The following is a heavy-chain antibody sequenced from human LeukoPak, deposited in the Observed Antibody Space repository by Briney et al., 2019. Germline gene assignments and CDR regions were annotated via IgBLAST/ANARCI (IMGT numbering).Heavy chain of an antibody. V-gene: IGHV4-59*01. CDR2: IYYSGST. CDR1: GCSISSYY. CDR3: ARDPGGGDDAFDI. J-gene: IGHJ3*02. D-gene: IGHD3-10*01. Sequence: SETLSLTCTVSGCSISSYYWSWIRQPPGKGLEGIGYIYYSGSTNYNPSLKSRFTISVDTSKNQFSLKLSSVTAADTAVYYCARDPGGGDDAFDIWGQGTMVTVSS.